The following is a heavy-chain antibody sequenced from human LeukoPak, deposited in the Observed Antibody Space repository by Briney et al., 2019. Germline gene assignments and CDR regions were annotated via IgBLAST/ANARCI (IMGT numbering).Heavy chain of an antibody. J-gene: IGHJ5*01. Sequence: SETLSLTCSVSGDSVSGCYWNWIRQSPGTGLEWIGNIHYSGNSNYNPSLKSRVTMSIDTSRNQFFLKLNSVTAADTTVYYCVLAPNSNWFDLWGKGTQVTVSS. CDR1: GDSVSGCY. V-gene: IGHV4-59*08. CDR3: VLAPNSNWFDL. CDR2: IHYSGNS. D-gene: IGHD2-8*01.